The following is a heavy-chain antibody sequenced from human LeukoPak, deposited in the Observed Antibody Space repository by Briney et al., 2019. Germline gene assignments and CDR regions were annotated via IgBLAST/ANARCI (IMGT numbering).Heavy chain of an antibody. D-gene: IGHD3-22*01. Sequence: GESLKISCKGSGYSFTSYWIGWVRQVPGKGLEWMGIIYPGDSDTRYSPSFQGQVTISADKSISTAYLQWSSLKASDTAMYYCARHRYYDSSGYYPNLYYYYYYMDVWGKGTTVTVSS. CDR1: GYSFTSYW. CDR2: IYPGDSDT. CDR3: ARHRYYDSSGYYPNLYYYYYYMDV. J-gene: IGHJ6*03. V-gene: IGHV5-51*01.